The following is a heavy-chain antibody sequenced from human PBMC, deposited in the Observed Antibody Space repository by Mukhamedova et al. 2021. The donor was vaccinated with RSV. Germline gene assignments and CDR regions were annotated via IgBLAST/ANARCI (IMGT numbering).Heavy chain of an antibody. D-gene: IGHD5-24*01. J-gene: IGHJ3*02. V-gene: IGHV3-33*01. CDR2: IWNDGTST. CDR3: ARVLGEMATISGAFDI. CDR1: YG. Sequence: YGFNWVRQAPGKGLEWVGVIWNDGTSTYYADSVKGRFIISRDNSKNTLFLQMNSLRAEDTAVYYCARVLGEMATISGAFDIWGQG.